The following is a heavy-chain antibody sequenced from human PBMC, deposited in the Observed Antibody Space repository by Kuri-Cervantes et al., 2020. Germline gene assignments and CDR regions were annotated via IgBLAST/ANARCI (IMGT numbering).Heavy chain of an antibody. J-gene: IGHJ4*02. Sequence: GGSLRLSCAASGFTFSSYAMSWVLQAPGKGLEWVSYISSSSSTIYYADSVKGRFTISRDNAKNSLYLQMNSLRDEDTAVYYCARVSSIVGAASDHWGQGTLVTVSS. CDR2: ISSSSSTI. V-gene: IGHV3-48*02. CDR3: ARVSSIVGAASDH. CDR1: GFTFSSYA. D-gene: IGHD1-26*01.